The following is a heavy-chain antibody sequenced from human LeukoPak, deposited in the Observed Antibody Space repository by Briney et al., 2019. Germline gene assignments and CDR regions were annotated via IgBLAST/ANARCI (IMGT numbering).Heavy chain of an antibody. V-gene: IGHV3-23*01. Sequence: GGSLRLSCAASGFTFSSYAMSWVRQAPGKGLEWVSAISGSGGSTYYGDSVKGRFTISRHNSKNTLYLQMNSLRAEDTAVYYCATLDIVATIGDYWGQGTLVTVSS. CDR3: ATLDIVATIGDY. J-gene: IGHJ4*02. CDR2: ISGSGGST. D-gene: IGHD5-12*01. CDR1: GFTFSSYA.